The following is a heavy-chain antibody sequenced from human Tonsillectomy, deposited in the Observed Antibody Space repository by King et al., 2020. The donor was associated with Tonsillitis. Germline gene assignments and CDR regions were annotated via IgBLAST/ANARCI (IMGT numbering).Heavy chain of an antibody. CDR1: GYTFTGYY. Sequence: QLVQSGAEVKKPGASVKVSCKASGYTFTGYYMHWVRQAPGQGLEWMGWINPNSGGTNYAQKFQGRVTMTRDTSISTAYMELSRLRSDDTAVYYCARSPYSSGMVARDWFDPWGQGILVTVSS. J-gene: IGHJ5*02. CDR3: ARSPYSSGMVARDWFDP. V-gene: IGHV1-2*02. CDR2: INPNSGGT. D-gene: IGHD6-19*01.